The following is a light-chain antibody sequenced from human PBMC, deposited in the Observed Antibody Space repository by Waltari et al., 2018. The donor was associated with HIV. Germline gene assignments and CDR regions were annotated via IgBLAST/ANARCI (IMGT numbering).Light chain of an antibody. CDR3: QSYDNNDVI. V-gene: IGLV6-57*01. CDR1: SGNIATNY. J-gene: IGLJ2*01. CDR2: EDN. Sequence: FVLTQPHSVSESPGKTVTISCTRNSGNIATNYVQWYQQRPGSSPTTVIYEDNQRPSGVPDRFSGSIDSSSNAAALTISGLETDDEADYYCQSYDNNDVIFGGWTRLTVL.